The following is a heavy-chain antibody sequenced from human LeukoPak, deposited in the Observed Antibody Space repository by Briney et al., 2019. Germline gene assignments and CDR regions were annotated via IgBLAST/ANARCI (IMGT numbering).Heavy chain of an antibody. D-gene: IGHD3-22*01. V-gene: IGHV3-23*01. CDR3: ARGRSGYGPFDAIAL. J-gene: IGHJ6*01. CDR1: GYTFSTYA. Sequence: GGSQRLSCTASGYTFSTYAMTWARQAPGKGLEWVSAISGSGVNTYYAASVKGRFAASRDNSKNTLYLQMNSLRAEDTAVYYCARGRSGYGPFDAIALCGQGSSVTVSS. CDR2: ISGSGVNT.